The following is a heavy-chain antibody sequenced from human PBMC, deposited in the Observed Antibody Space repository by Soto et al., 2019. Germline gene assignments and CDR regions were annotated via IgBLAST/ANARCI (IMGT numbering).Heavy chain of an antibody. CDR3: ASDPGYDFWSGYYSPSYYYYYMDV. J-gene: IGHJ6*03. D-gene: IGHD3-3*01. CDR1: GFTFSSYS. V-gene: IGHV3-21*01. CDR2: ISSSSRYI. Sequence: ESGGGLVKPGGSLRLSCAASGFTFSSYSMNWVRQAPGKGLEWVSSISSSSRYIYYADSVKGRFTISRDNAKNSLYLQMNSLRDEDTAVYYCASDPGYDFWSGYYSPSYYYYYMDVWGKGTTVTVSS.